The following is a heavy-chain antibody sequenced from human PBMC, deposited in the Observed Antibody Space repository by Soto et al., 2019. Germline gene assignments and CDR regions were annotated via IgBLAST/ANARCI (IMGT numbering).Heavy chain of an antibody. Sequence: QVQLVESGGGVVQPGRSLRLSCAASGFTFSSYAMHWVRQAPGKGLEWVAVISYDGSNKYYADSVKGRFTISRDNSKNTLYLQMNSLRAEDTAVYYCARDREAARTHYYYGMDDWGQGTTVTVSS. V-gene: IGHV3-30-3*01. D-gene: IGHD6-6*01. CDR2: ISYDGSNK. CDR3: ARDREAARTHYYYGMDD. CDR1: GFTFSSYA. J-gene: IGHJ6*02.